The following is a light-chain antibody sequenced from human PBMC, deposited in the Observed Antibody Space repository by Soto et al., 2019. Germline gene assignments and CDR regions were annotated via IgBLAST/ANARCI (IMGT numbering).Light chain of an antibody. V-gene: IGLV2-14*01. Sequence: QSVLTQPASVSGSPGQSITISCTGTSSDVGGYNYVSWYQQHPGKAPKLMIYEVSYRPSGVSNRFSASKSGNTASLTISGLQAEDEADYYCSSYTSSSTRVFGGGTKVTVL. CDR2: EVS. CDR3: SSYTSSSTRV. CDR1: SSDVGGYNY. J-gene: IGLJ2*01.